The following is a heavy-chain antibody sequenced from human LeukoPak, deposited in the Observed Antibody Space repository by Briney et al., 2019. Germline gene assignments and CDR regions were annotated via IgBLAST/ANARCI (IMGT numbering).Heavy chain of an antibody. CDR3: ARGLGYRRGHFDY. D-gene: IGHD6-25*01. J-gene: IGHJ4*02. CDR1: GGSISDSDYY. Sequence: SETLSLTCTVSGGSISDSDYYWSWIRQPPGKGLEWIGEINHSGSTNYNPSLKSRVTISVDTSKNQFSLKLSSVTAADTAVYYCARGLGYRRGHFDYWGQGTLVTVSS. V-gene: IGHV4-34*01. CDR2: INHSGST.